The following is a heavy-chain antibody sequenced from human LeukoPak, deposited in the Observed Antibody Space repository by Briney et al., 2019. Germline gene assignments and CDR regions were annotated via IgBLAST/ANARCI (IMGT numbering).Heavy chain of an antibody. CDR2: ISWNSGSI. J-gene: IGHJ4*02. D-gene: IGHD6-6*01. V-gene: IGHV3-9*01. CDR1: GFTFDDYA. Sequence: GGSLRLSCAASGFTFDDYAMHWVRQAPGKGLEWASGISWNSGSIGYADSVKGRFTISRDNSKNTLYLQMNSLRAEDTAVYYCAKILAARFGYWGQGTLVTVSS. CDR3: AKILAARFGY.